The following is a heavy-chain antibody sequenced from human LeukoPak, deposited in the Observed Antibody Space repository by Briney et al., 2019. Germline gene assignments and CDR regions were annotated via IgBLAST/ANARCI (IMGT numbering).Heavy chain of an antibody. D-gene: IGHD2-15*01. CDR1: GYTFTSYG. J-gene: IGHJ5*02. V-gene: IGHV1-18*01. CDR2: ISPYNGNT. CDR3: ARGGVGYCSGGSCPHNWFDP. Sequence: ASVKVSCKASGYTFTSYGISWVRQAPGQGLEWMGWISPYNGNTNYAQKVQGRVTMTTDTSTSTDYMELRSLRSDGTAVYYCARGGVGYCSGGSCPHNWFDPWGQGTLVTVSS.